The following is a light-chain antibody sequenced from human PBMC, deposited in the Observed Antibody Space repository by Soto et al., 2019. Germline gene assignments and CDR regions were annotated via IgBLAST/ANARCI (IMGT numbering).Light chain of an antibody. V-gene: IGKV1-33*01. J-gene: IGKJ4*01. Sequence: DIQMTQSPSSLSASVGDRVTITCQASQDISNYLNWYQQKPGKAPKLLIYDASNLETGVPSRFSGSGSGTDFTFTISSLQHEDIATYYCQQYDNRPLTFGGGNKVDIK. CDR1: QDISNY. CDR2: DAS. CDR3: QQYDNRPLT.